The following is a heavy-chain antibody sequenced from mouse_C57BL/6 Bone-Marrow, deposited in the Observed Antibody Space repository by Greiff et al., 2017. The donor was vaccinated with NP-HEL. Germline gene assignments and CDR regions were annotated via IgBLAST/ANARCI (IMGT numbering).Heavy chain of an antibody. D-gene: IGHD1-1*01. CDR3: ARCYGSSYGYFDY. CDR2: ISYDGSN. Sequence: EVQLQQSGPGLVKPSQSLSLTCSVTGYSITSGYYWNWIRQFPGNKLEWMGYISYDGSNNYNPSLKNRISITRYTSKNQFFLKLNSVTTEDTATYYCARCYGSSYGYFDYWGQGTTLTVSS. J-gene: IGHJ2*01. CDR1: GYSITSGYY. V-gene: IGHV3-6*01.